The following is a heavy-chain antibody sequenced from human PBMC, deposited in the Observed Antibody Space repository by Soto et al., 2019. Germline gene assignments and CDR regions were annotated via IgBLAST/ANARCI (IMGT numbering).Heavy chain of an antibody. CDR1: GYTFTTYG. J-gene: IGHJ4*01. Sequence: QVQLVQSGAEVKKPGASVKVSCKASGYTFTTYGITWVRQAPGQGLERMGWISAYSGNTNYAQTLQGILTVTTDTSTNTADMDLRSLRSDDTAVYYCTRGVKAGDYGDYGRYYFDYWGHGTLVTVSS. V-gene: IGHV1-18*04. CDR2: ISAYSGNT. CDR3: TRGVKAGDYGDYGRYYFDY. D-gene: IGHD4-17*01.